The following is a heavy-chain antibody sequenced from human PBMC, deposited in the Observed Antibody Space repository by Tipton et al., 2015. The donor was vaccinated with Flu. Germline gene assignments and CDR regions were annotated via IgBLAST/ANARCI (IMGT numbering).Heavy chain of an antibody. CDR2: IYYSGST. Sequence: TLSLTCTVSGGSISSYYWSWIRQPPGKGLEWIGYIYYSGSTNYNPSLKSRVTISVDTSKNQFSLKLSSVTAADTAVYYCARHSPSPGGELPTPFDYWGQGTLVTVSS. J-gene: IGHJ4*02. CDR3: ARHSPSPGGELPTPFDY. V-gene: IGHV4-59*08. CDR1: GGSISSYY. D-gene: IGHD1-26*01.